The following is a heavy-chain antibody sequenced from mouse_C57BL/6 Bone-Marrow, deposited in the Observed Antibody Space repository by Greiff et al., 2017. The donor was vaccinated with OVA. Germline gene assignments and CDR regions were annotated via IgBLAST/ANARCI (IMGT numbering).Heavy chain of an antibody. V-gene: IGHV5-6*03. CDR3: ARHGTSTIVTNDFDY. CDR2: ISSGGSYT. J-gene: IGHJ2*01. D-gene: IGHD2-5*01. Sequence: EVKLMESGGGLVKPGGSLKLSCAASGFTFSSYGMSWVRQTPDKRLEWVATISSGGSYTYYPDSVKGRFTISRDNAKNTLYLQMSSLKSEDTAMYYCARHGTSTIVTNDFDYWGQGTTLTVSS. CDR1: GFTFSSYG.